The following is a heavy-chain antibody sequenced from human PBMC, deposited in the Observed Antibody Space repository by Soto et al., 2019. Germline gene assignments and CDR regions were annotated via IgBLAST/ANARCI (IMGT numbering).Heavy chain of an antibody. V-gene: IGHV5-51*01. CDR3: ARHVDYYYGMDV. Sequence: PGEALKISCKASGYSFTNYWIGLVRQMPGKGLEWMAIIYGDDSDIRYSPSFQGQVTVSLDKSITTAYVQWSSLKASDTAMYYCARHVDYYYGMDVWGQGTTVTVSS. J-gene: IGHJ6*02. CDR2: IYGDDSDI. CDR1: GYSFTNYW.